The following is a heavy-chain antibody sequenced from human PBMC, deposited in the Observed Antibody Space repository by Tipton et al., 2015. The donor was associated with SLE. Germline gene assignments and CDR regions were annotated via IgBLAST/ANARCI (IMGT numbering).Heavy chain of an antibody. V-gene: IGHV4-59*08. CDR1: DDSISRFY. CDR3: ATLVGGHYSSSRVVWYFDL. D-gene: IGHD6-6*01. J-gene: IGHJ2*01. Sequence: TLSLTCSVSDDSISRFYWSWIRQPPGKGLEWIAYIGYNGNTNYNPSLRSRVTISIDTSKNNFSLRLSSVTAADTAVYYCATLVGGHYSSSRVVWYFDLWGRGTLVTVSS. CDR2: IGYNGNT.